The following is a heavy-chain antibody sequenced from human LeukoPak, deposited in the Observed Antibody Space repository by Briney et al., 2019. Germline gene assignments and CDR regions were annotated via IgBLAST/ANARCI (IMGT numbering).Heavy chain of an antibody. CDR2: INSDGSST. V-gene: IGHV3-74*01. D-gene: IGHD5-12*01. Sequence: GGSLRLSCAASGFTFSIYWMHWVRQAPGKGLVWVSRINSDGSSTTYADSVKGRFTISRDNAKNPLYLQMNSLRAEDTAVYYCARAWRYGMDVWGQGTTVTVSS. CDR1: GFTFSIYW. CDR3: ARAWRYGMDV. J-gene: IGHJ6*02.